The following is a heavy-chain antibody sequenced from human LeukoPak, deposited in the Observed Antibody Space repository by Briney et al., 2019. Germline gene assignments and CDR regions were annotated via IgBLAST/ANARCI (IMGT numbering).Heavy chain of an antibody. V-gene: IGHV3-33*01. Sequence: GGSLRLSCAASGFTFSSYGMHWVRQAPGKGLEWVAVIWYDGSNKYYADSVKGRFTISRDNSKNTLYLQMNSLRAEDTAVYYCARAVLTVAGGYYYYYGMDVWGQGTRSPSP. CDR1: GFTFSSYG. D-gene: IGHD4-23*01. CDR3: ARAVLTVAGGYYYYYGMDV. J-gene: IGHJ6*02. CDR2: IWYDGSNK.